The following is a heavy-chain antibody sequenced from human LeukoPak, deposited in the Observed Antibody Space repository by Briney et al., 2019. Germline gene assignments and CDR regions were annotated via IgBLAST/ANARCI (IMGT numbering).Heavy chain of an antibody. Sequence: GGSLRLSCAASGFAFSTYTINWVRQAPGKGLEWVSSITSSSTYIFYADSLKGRFTISRDNAKNSLYLQMNGLRAEDTAVYYCERAPSGSYSYFDNWGQGTLVTVSS. CDR2: ITSSSTYI. CDR1: GFAFSTYT. D-gene: IGHD1-26*01. V-gene: IGHV3-21*01. CDR3: ERAPSGSYSYFDN. J-gene: IGHJ4*02.